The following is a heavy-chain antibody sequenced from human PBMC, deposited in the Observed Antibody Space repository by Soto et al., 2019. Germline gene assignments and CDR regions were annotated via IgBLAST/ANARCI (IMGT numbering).Heavy chain of an antibody. D-gene: IGHD3-22*01. CDR2: IIPIFGTA. J-gene: IGHJ5*02. V-gene: IGHV1-69*13. CDR3: ASNSYYYDSSGYYHGNLFDP. Sequence: ASVKVSCKASGGTFSIYAISWVLQAPGQELEWMGGIIPIFGTANYAQKFQGRVTITADESTSTAYMELSSLRSEDTAVYYCASNSYYYDSSGYYHGNLFDPWGQGTLVTVS. CDR1: GGTFSIYA.